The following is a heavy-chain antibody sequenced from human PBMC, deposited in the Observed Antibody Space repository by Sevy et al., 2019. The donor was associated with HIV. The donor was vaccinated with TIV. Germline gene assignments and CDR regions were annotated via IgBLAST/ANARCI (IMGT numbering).Heavy chain of an antibody. CDR1: GFTFTNTW. Sequence: GGSLRLSCAASGFTFTNTWMSWVRQAPGKGLEWVGRIKSKTDGGTGDYAAPVKGRFSISRDDSKNTLYLQMNRLKTEDIAVYYCTTGDPYNRYGYMRPYFFDYWGQGTLVTVSS. V-gene: IGHV3-15*01. J-gene: IGHJ4*02. CDR2: IKSKTDGGTG. CDR3: TTGDPYNRYGYMRPYFFDY. D-gene: IGHD5-18*01.